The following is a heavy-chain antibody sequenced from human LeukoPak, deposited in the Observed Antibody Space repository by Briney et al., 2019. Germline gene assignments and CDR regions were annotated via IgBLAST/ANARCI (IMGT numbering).Heavy chain of an antibody. V-gene: IGHV4-59*08. Sequence: SETLSLTCTLSGDSIRSYCWSWIRQPPGKGLEWVGYIFNSGSTNYNPSLRSRVTISVDTSRNQFSLMLNSVTAADTAMYYCARPRRMFYFDSFDIWGHGTMVTVSP. CDR3: ARPRRMFYFDSFDI. CDR1: GDSIRSYC. CDR2: IFNSGST. J-gene: IGHJ3*02. D-gene: IGHD2/OR15-2a*01.